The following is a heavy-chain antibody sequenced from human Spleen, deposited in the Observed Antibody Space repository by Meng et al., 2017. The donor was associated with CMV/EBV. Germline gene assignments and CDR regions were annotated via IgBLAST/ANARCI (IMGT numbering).Heavy chain of an antibody. CDR1: GGSFSGYY. CDR2: INHSGST. CDR3: ARDLGSNGVGQTDNWFDP. D-gene: IGHD4-17*01. Sequence: VQLQHGCAGLLKPSGTLPLTCAVYGGSFSGYYWSWIRQPPGKGLEWIGEINHSGSTNYNPSLKSRVTISVDTSKNQFSLKLSSVTAADTAVYYCARDLGSNGVGQTDNWFDPWGQGTLVTVSS. J-gene: IGHJ5*02. V-gene: IGHV4-34*01.